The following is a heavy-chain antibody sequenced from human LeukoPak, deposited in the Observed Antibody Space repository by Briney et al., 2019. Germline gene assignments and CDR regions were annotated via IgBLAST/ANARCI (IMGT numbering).Heavy chain of an antibody. CDR1: GYSFTSYW. Sequence: GESLKISCKGSGYSFTSYWIGWVRQMPGKGLEWMGIIYPGDSDTRYSPSFQGQVTISADKSISTAYLQWSSLKVSDTATYYCAREARGSGWYLYFQHLGQGTLVTVSS. V-gene: IGHV5-51*01. CDR2: IYPGDSDT. D-gene: IGHD6-19*01. CDR3: AREARGSGWYLYFQH. J-gene: IGHJ1*01.